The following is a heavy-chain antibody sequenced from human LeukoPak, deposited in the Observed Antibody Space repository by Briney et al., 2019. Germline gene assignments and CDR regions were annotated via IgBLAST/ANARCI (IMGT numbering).Heavy chain of an antibody. CDR3: ARTCGYSGYDGFDY. CDR1: GGSISSSRYY. Sequence: SETLSLTCTVSGGSISSSRYYWGWIRQPPGKGLEWIGSIYYSGSTYYNPSLKSRGTISVDTSKNQFSLKLRSVTAADTAVFYCARTCGYSGYDGFDYWGQRTLVTVAS. J-gene: IGHJ4*02. CDR2: IYYSGST. V-gene: IGHV4-39*01. D-gene: IGHD5-12*01.